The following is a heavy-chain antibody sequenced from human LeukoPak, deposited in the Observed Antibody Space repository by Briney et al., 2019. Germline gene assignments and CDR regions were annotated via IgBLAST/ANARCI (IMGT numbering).Heavy chain of an antibody. CDR3: ASSREPNSGSYSAPPEFDY. Sequence: GASVKVSCKASGYTFIVYYMHWVRQAPGEGLEWMGWINPSSGGTNYAQKFQGRVTMTRDTSISTAYMELGRLRSDDTAVYYCASSREPNSGSYSAPPEFDYWGQGTLVTVSS. V-gene: IGHV1-2*02. J-gene: IGHJ4*02. D-gene: IGHD1-26*01. CDR1: GYTFIVYY. CDR2: INPSSGGT.